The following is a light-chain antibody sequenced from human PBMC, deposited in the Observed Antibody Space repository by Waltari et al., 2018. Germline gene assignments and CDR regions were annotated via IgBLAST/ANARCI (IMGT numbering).Light chain of an antibody. J-gene: IGLJ3*02. CDR2: YDS. CDR3: QVWDSSSDHWV. CDR1: NIGSRT. Sequence: SYVLPQQSSESVAPGKTARITCGGRNIGSRTAHRHQQKPGQAPVLVFYYDSDRPSGIPGRFSGSNSGNTATLTISRVEVGDEADYYCQVWDSSSDHWVFGGGTKLTVL. V-gene: IGLV3-21*04.